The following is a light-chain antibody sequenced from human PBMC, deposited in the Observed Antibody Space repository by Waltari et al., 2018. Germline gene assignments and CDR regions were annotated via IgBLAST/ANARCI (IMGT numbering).Light chain of an antibody. CDR3: AAWDDSLSGVL. V-gene: IGLV1-47*02. Sequence: QSVLTQPPPASWTPGQRVTLSRSGTSPNPGRSSVSRDPQRPGTAPRLLIYHDDQRPSGVPDRFSGSKSGTSASLAISGLRSEDEAEYYCAAWDDSLSGVLFGGGTKLTVL. CDR1: SPNPGRSS. J-gene: IGLJ2*01. CDR2: HDD.